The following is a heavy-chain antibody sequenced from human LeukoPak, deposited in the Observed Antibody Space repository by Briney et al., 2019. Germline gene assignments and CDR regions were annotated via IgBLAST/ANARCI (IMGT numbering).Heavy chain of an antibody. D-gene: IGHD4-17*01. J-gene: IGHJ4*02. CDR1: GFTFSSFG. Sequence: PGGSLRLSCAASGFTFSSFGMHWLRQAPGKGLEWVAVIPNDRRNNYYADSVKGRFTISRDNSKNTLYLQMNSLRAEDTAVYYCARVWRPTVTTIGVFDYWGQGTLVTVSS. CDR3: ARVWRPTVTTIGVFDY. CDR2: IPNDRRNN. V-gene: IGHV3-30*03.